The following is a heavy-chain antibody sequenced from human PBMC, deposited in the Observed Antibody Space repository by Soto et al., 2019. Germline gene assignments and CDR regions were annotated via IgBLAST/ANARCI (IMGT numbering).Heavy chain of an antibody. CDR2: IYHSGST. D-gene: IGHD1-1*01. V-gene: IGHV4-30-2*01. J-gene: IGHJ5*02. CDR3: ARAGNWNDDNWFDP. Sequence: SETLSLTCAVSGGSISRGGYSWSWIRQPPGKGLEWIGYIYHSGSTYYNPSLKSRVTISVDRSKNQFSLKLSSVTAADTAVYYCARAGNWNDDNWFDPWGQGTLVTVSS. CDR1: GGSISRGGYS.